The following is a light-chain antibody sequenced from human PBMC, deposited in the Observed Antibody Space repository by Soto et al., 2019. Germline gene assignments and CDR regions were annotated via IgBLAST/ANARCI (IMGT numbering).Light chain of an antibody. J-gene: IGLJ3*02. V-gene: IGLV2-23*02. Sequence: QSALTQPASVSGSPGQSITISCTGTSSDVGNYNLVSWYQHHPGKAPKLMIYEVSRRPSGVSSRFSGSKSGNTASLTISGLQAEDESDYYCCSYAGSSTGVFGGGTKLTVL. CDR2: EVS. CDR3: CSYAGSSTGV. CDR1: SSDVGNYNL.